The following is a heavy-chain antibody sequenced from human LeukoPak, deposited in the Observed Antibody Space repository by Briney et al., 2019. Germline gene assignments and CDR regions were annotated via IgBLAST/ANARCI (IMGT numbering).Heavy chain of an antibody. CDR3: ARLEPPAYYGDYDGYYYGMDV. V-gene: IGHV4-59*08. J-gene: IGHJ6*02. CDR1: GGSISSYY. Sequence: SETLSLTCTVSGGSISSYYWSWIRQPPGKGLEWIGYIYYSGSTNYNPSLKSRVTISVDTSKNQFSLELSSVTAADTAVYYCARLEPPAYYGDYDGYYYGMDVWGQGTTVTVSS. CDR2: IYYSGST. D-gene: IGHD4-17*01.